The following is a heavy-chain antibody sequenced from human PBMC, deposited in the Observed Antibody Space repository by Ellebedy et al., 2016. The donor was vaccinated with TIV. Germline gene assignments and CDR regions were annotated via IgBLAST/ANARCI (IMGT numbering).Heavy chain of an antibody. CDR1: GGSISSSSYY. CDR2: IYYSGST. V-gene: IGHV4-39*01. CDR3: ARRRGIVGAYYFDY. Sequence: SETLSLTXTVSGGSISSSSYYWGWIRQPPGKGLEWIGSIYYSGSTYYNPSLKSRVTISVDTSKNQFSLKLSSVTAADTAVYYCARRRGIVGAYYFDYWGQGTLVTVSS. D-gene: IGHD1-26*01. J-gene: IGHJ4*02.